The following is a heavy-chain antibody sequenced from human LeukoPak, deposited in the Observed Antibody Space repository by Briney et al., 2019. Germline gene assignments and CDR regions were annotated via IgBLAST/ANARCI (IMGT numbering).Heavy chain of an antibody. J-gene: IGHJ5*02. D-gene: IGHD4-17*01. CDR3: ARDSTVTTFRGCVDP. V-gene: IGHV1-46*01. CDR2: INPSGGST. CDR1: GYTFTNYY. Sequence: ASVKVSCKASGYTFTNYYVHWVRQAPGQGLEWMGVINPSGGSTNYAQKFQGRVTMTRDTSTSTVYTELSSLRSEDTAVYYCARDSTVTTFRGCVDPWGQGTLVTVSS.